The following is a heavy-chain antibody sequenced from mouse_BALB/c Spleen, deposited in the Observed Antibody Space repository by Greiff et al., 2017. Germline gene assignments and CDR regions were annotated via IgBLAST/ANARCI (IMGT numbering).Heavy chain of an antibody. D-gene: IGHD1-1*01. V-gene: IGHV5-6*01. CDR3: ARPLITTVPQYFDY. Sequence: EVHLVESGGDLVKPGGSLKLSCAASGFTFSSYGMSWVRQTPDKRLEWVATISSGGSYTYYPDSVKGRFTISRDNAKNTLYLQMSSLKSEDTAMYYCARPLITTVPQYFDYWGQGTTLTVSS. CDR2: ISSGGSYT. CDR1: GFTFSSYG. J-gene: IGHJ2*01.